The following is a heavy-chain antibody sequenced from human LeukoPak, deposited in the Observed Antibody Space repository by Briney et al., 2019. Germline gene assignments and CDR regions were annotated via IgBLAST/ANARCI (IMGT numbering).Heavy chain of an antibody. CDR3: ARDQSSSWTHYYYMDV. J-gene: IGHJ6*03. Sequence: ASVKASCKASGYTFTTYAMNWVRQAPGQGLECMGWINTNTGNPTYAQGFTGRFVFSLDTSVSTPYLQISSLKAEDTAVYYCARDQSSSWTHYYYMDVWGKGTTVTVSS. V-gene: IGHV7-4-1*02. CDR2: INTNTGNP. D-gene: IGHD6-13*01. CDR1: GYTFTTYA.